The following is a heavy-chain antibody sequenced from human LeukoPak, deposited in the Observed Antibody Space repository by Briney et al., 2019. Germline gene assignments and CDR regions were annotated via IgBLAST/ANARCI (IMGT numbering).Heavy chain of an antibody. J-gene: IGHJ4*02. CDR2: IIPIFGTA. CDR1: GGTFSSYA. D-gene: IGHD1-14*01. CDR3: ARDLYRAGIKTGYYFDY. V-gene: IGHV1-69*05. Sequence: SVKVSCKASGGTFSSYAISWVRQAPGQGLEWMGRIIPIFGTANYAQKFQGRVTITTDESTSTAYMELSSLRSEDTGVYYCARDLYRAGIKTGYYFDYWGQGTLVTVSS.